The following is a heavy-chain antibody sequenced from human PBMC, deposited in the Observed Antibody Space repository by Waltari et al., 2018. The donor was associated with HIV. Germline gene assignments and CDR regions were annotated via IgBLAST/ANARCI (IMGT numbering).Heavy chain of an antibody. V-gene: IGHV4-34*01. J-gene: IGHJ5*01. CDR1: GGSFSGHY. D-gene: IGHD3-10*01. CDR2: INDSGST. Sequence: HVQLQQWGAGPVKPSETLTLTCAVYGGSFSGHYWIWIRQPPGWGLEWLGEINDSGSTNYNPSLESRVRISVDTSKRQFSLKVTSVTAADTAIYYCARGSFADIVDYYGFYETPQNWFDSWGQGTSVTVSS. CDR3: ARGSFADIVDYYGFYETPQNWFDS.